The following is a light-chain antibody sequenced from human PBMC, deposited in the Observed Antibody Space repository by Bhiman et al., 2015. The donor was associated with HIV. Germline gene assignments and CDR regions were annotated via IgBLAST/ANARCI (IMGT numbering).Light chain of an antibody. CDR2: HVT. CDR1: SSDIGGYNY. Sequence: QSALTQPASVSGSPEQSITISCTGTSSDIGGYNYVSWFQQHPGKAPKLMIYHVTRRPSGVSTRFSGSKSGNTASLTISGLQADDEADYYCSSYTTSSTWVFGGGTNLTVL. CDR3: SSYTTSSTWV. V-gene: IGLV2-14*03. J-gene: IGLJ3*02.